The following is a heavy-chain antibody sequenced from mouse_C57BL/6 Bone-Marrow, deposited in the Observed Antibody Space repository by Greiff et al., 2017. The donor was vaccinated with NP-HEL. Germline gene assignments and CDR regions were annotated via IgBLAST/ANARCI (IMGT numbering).Heavy chain of an antibody. Sequence: EVKLQESGGGLVQPGGSMKLSCAASGFTFSDAWMDWVRQSPEQGLEWVAEIRNKANNHATYYAESVKGRFTISRDDSKSSVYLQMNSLRAEDTGIYYCTSKFITTVVAGDFDYWGQGTTRTVSS. CDR3: TSKFITTVVAGDFDY. CDR1: GFTFSDAW. D-gene: IGHD1-1*01. J-gene: IGHJ2*01. CDR2: IRNKANNHAT. V-gene: IGHV6-6*01.